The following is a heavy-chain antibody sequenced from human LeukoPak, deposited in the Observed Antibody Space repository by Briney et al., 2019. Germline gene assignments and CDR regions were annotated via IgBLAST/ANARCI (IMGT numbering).Heavy chain of an antibody. V-gene: IGHV1-8*02. D-gene: IGHD1-26*01. J-gene: IGHJ4*02. CDR3: AREFSGSTDY. CDR2: MNPNSGNT. CDR1: GGTFSSYA. Sequence: ASVKISCKASGGTFSSYAISWVRQAPGQGLEWMGWMNPNSGNTGYAQKFQGRVTMTRNTSISTAYMELSSLRSEDTAVYYCAREFSGSTDYWGQGTLVTVSS.